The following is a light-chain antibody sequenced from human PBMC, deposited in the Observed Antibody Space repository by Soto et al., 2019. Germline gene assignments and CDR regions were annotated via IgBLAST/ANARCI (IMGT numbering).Light chain of an antibody. CDR1: NIGSKN. CDR3: QVWDSSTEV. J-gene: IGLJ3*02. V-gene: IGLV3-9*01. Sequence: SYELTQPLSVSVALGQTARITCGGNNIGSKNVHWYQQKPGQAPVLVIYRDSNRPSGIPERFSGSNSGNTATLTISSAQAGDEADYYCQVWDSSTEVFGGGTKLTVL. CDR2: RDS.